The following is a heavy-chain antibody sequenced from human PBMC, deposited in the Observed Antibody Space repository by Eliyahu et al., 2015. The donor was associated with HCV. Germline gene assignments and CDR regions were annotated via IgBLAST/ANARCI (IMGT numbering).Heavy chain of an antibody. D-gene: IGHD3-3*01. CDR1: GFSLTDSGVG. V-gene: IGHV2-5*01. CDR2: INGKDDK. CDR3: AHLRXIYXYDPYYFDY. J-gene: IGHJ4*02. Sequence: QITLKESGPTLVKPTQTLTLTCTFSGFSLTDSGVGVGWIRQPPGKALEWLARINGKDDKRYLPSLKXRLIITXDTXKNQVXLTVTNMDPXDTATYYCAHLRXIYXYDPYYFDYWGQGTLLTVSS.